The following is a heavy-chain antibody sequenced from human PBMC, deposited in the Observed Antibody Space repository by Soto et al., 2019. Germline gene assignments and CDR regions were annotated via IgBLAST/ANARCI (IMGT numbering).Heavy chain of an antibody. Sequence: SETLSLTCTVAGGSMSSYYWTWLRQSPGRGLEWIGYISYSGSTYYNPSLKSRVTISADTSKNQFSLRMNSMIAADTAVYYCARADPDASVGYWGQGTLVTVSS. CDR1: GGSMSSYY. V-gene: IGHV4-59*01. D-gene: IGHD2-15*01. J-gene: IGHJ4*02. CDR2: ISYSGST. CDR3: ARADPDASVGY.